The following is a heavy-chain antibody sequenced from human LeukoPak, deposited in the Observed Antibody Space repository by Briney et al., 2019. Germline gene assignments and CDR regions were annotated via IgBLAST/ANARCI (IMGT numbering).Heavy chain of an antibody. CDR2: ISGSSTSP. D-gene: IGHD6-19*01. V-gene: IGHV3-23*01. J-gene: IGHJ4*02. Sequence: PGGSLRLSCAASGFIFNNFAMSRVRQAPGKGLEWVSGISGSSTSPYYADSVKGRFTISRDNSKNTVYLQMNSLRVEDTAVYYCAKSLRYSSGCHHFDYWGQGTLVTVSS. CDR1: GFIFNNFA. CDR3: AKSLRYSSGCHHFDY.